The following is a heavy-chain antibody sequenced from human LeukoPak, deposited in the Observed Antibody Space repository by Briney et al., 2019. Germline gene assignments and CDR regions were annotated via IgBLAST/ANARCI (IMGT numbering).Heavy chain of an antibody. CDR2: ISPSGGST. V-gene: IGHV1-46*01. CDR3: ARSLGHYYDRTLDY. CDR1: GYTFTGYY. J-gene: IGHJ4*02. Sequence: ASVKVSCKASGYTFTGYYMHWVRQAPGQGLEWMGIISPSGGSTSYAQKFQGRVTMTRDMSTSTVYMELSSLRSEDTAVYYCARSLGHYYDRTLDYWGQGTLVTVSS. D-gene: IGHD3-22*01.